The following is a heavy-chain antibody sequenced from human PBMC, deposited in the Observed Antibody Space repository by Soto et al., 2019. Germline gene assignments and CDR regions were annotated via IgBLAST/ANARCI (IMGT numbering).Heavy chain of an antibody. Sequence: QVHLVQSGAEVKKPGASVKVSCKASGYIFINYYINWVRQAPGQVLEWIGIINPNGGSTNYAPKFRGRVPMARDTSTSTVYMDLSSLRSDDTAVYYCARDLAAADYWGQGTLVTVSS. CDR2: INPNGGST. CDR1: GYIFINYY. CDR3: ARDLAAADY. J-gene: IGHJ4*02. V-gene: IGHV1-46*01. D-gene: IGHD6-13*01.